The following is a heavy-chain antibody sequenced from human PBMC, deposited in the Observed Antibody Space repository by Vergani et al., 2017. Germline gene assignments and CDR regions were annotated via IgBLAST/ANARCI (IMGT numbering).Heavy chain of an antibody. CDR2: IYAGDADV. D-gene: IGHD3-22*01. J-gene: IGHJ4*02. Sequence: EVQLVQSGAEVKKPGESLKISCQGSGYSITNYWIAWVRQRPGKGLEWMGIIYAGDADVRYSPSFQGQVTISADKSISTAYLQWSSLKASDTAMYYCARLSPAAMKIYYYDSSGYLDYWGQGTLVTVSS. CDR3: ARLSPAAMKIYYYDSSGYLDY. V-gene: IGHV5-51*03. CDR1: GYSITNYW.